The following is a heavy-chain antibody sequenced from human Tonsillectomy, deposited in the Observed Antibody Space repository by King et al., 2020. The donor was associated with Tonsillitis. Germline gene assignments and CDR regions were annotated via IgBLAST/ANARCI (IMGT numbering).Heavy chain of an antibody. V-gene: IGHV3-30*04. CDR2: ISYDGSEK. CDR1: GFTFSNYA. J-gene: IGHJ4*02. Sequence: VQLVESGGGVVQPGRSLRLSCAASGFTFSNYAMHWVRQAPGKGLEWVAIISYDGSEKYYADSVKGRFTISRDNSKNKMYVQMNYLRAEDTAVYYCARDLRSGDWNDPFGYFDYWGQGTLVTVSS. CDR3: ARDLRSGDWNDPFGYFDY. D-gene: IGHD1-1*01.